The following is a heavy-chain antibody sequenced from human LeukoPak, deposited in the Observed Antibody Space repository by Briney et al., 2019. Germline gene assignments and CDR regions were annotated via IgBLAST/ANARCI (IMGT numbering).Heavy chain of an antibody. Sequence: PGGSLRLSCAASGFTFSSYEMNWVRQAPGKGLEWVSYIRSSSSYIYYADSVKGRFTISRDNAKNSLYLQMNSLRAEDTAVYYCARRSSGIYTNDPYYFDYWGQGTLVTVSS. D-gene: IGHD1-26*01. V-gene: IGHV3-21*05. CDR3: ARRSSGIYTNDPYYFDY. CDR1: GFTFSSYE. J-gene: IGHJ4*02. CDR2: IRSSSSYI.